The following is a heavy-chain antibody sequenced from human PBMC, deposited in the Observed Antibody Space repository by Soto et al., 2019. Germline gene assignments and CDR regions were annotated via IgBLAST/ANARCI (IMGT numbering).Heavy chain of an antibody. J-gene: IGHJ4*02. CDR3: ATLGGRDIVVVVAAVY. CDR1: GFTFSSYA. CDR2: ISGSGGST. Sequence: EVPLLESGGGLVQPGGSLRLSCAASGFTFSSYAMSWVRQAPGKGLEWVSAISGSGGSTYYADSVKGRFTISRDNSKNTLYLQMNSLRAEDTAVYDCATLGGRDIVVVVAAVYWGQGTLVTVSS. D-gene: IGHD2-15*01. V-gene: IGHV3-23*01.